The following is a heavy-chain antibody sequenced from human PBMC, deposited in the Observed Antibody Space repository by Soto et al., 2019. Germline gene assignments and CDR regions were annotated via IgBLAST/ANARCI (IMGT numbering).Heavy chain of an antibody. V-gene: IGHV5-10-1*01. J-gene: IGHJ5*02. CDR3: ATSRYSGYDSGFDP. Sequence: LGESLKISCKGSGNSFTSSRISWVRQMPGKGLEWMGRIDPSDSYTNYSPSFQGHVTISADKSISTAYLQWSSLKASDTAMYYCATSRYSGYDSGFDPWGQGTLVTVSS. D-gene: IGHD5-12*01. CDR2: IDPSDSYT. CDR1: GNSFTSSR.